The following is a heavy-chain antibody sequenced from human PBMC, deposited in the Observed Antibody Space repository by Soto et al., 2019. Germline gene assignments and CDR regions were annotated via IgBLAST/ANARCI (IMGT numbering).Heavy chain of an antibody. CDR2: IIPIFGTT. CDR1: GGTFSTYG. V-gene: IGHV1-69*01. CDR3: AREKGFGAAAEFDD. Sequence: QVQLVQSGAEVKKRGSSVKVSCKASGGTFSTYGLSWVRQAPGQGIEWMGGIIPIFGTTTYAQKFQGRVTITADESTSTTYMELSSLRSEDTAVYYCAREKGFGAAAEFDDWGQGTLLTVSS. D-gene: IGHD6-13*01. J-gene: IGHJ4*02.